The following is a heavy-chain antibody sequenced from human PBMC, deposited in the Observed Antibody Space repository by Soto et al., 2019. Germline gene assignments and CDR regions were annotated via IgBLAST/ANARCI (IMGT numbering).Heavy chain of an antibody. CDR1: RGTYRSYS. D-gene: IGHD1-26*01. V-gene: IGHV1-69*13. J-gene: IGHJ6*01. CDR3: ARAEWELLAVYYYYGMDV. CDR2: IIPIFGTA. Sequence: SVKVSCTACRGTYRSYSLSCVRQENGQGLEWMGGIIPIFGTANYAQKFQGRVTITADESTSTAYMELSSLRSEDTAVYYCARAEWELLAVYYYYGMDVLVQGSTVIV.